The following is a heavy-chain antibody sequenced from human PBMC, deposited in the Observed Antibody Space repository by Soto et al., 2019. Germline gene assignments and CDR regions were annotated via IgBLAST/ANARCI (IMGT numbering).Heavy chain of an antibody. Sequence: GGSLRLSCAASGFTFSSYAMHWVRQAPGKGLEWVAVISYDGSNKYYADSVKGRFTISRDNSKNTLYLQMNSLRAEDTAVYYCARDFSQLLYPPNYYYGMDAWGQGTTVTVSS. CDR2: ISYDGSNK. CDR1: GFTFSSYA. CDR3: ARDFSQLLYPPNYYYGMDA. V-gene: IGHV3-30-3*01. J-gene: IGHJ6*02. D-gene: IGHD2-2*02.